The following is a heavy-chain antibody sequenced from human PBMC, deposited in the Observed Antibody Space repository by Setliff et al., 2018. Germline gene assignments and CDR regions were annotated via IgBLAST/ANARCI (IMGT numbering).Heavy chain of an antibody. D-gene: IGHD4-17*01. V-gene: IGHV3-48*03. CDR1: GFTFSYFE. CDR2: ISSGGSTI. J-gene: IGHJ1*01. CDR3: VRDLYGGTFFHH. Sequence: PGESLKISCAASGFTFSYFEMNWARQAPGKGLEWLSYISSGGSTIHYADSVKGRFTISRDDAKDSLYLRMDSLRAEDTAVYYCVRDLYGGTFFHHWGHGTLVTVSS.